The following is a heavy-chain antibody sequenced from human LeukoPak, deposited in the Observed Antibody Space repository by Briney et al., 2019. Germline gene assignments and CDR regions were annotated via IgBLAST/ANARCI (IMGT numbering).Heavy chain of an antibody. D-gene: IGHD3-10*01. V-gene: IGHV4-59*01. Sequence: SETLSLTCTVSGGSISSYYWSWIRQPPGKGLEWIGYIYYSGSTNYNPSLKRRVTISVDTSKTQFSLKLSSVTAADTAVYYCARSSYYYAADASDIWGHGTMVTVSS. J-gene: IGHJ3*02. CDR1: GGSISSYY. CDR3: ARSSYYYAADASDI. CDR2: IYYSGST.